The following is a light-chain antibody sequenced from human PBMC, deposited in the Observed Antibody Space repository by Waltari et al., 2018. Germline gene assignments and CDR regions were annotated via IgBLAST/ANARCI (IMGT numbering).Light chain of an antibody. Sequence: DIQMTQSPSSLSASVEDRVTITCRASQSISSYLNWYQQKPGKAPKLLIYAASSLQSGVPDRFSGSGSGTDFSLTISSLQAEDVAVYYCQQYYRVPLTFGGGTKIEIK. CDR3: QQYYRVPLT. CDR2: AAS. V-gene: IGKV1-39*01. J-gene: IGKJ4*01. CDR1: QSISSY.